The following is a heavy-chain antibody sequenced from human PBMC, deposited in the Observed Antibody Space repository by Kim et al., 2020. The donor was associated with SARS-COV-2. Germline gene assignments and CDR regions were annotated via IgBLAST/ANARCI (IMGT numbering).Heavy chain of an antibody. J-gene: IGHJ6*01. CDR2: IKSKTDGGTT. CDR1: GFTFSNAW. Sequence: GGSLRLSCAASGFTFSNAWMSWVRQAPGKGLEWVGRIKSKTDGGTTDYAAPVKGRFTISRDDSKNTLYLQMNSLKTEDTAVYYCNTVMWLVPSYYYYYGIDVWGQGTTVTVSS. D-gene: IGHD6-19*01. V-gene: IGHV3-15*01. CDR3: NTVMWLVPSYYYYYGIDV.